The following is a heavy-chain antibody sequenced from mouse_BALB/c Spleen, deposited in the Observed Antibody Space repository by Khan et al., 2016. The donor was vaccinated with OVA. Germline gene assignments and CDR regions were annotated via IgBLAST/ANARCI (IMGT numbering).Heavy chain of an antibody. Sequence: QIQLVQSGPELKKPGETVKISCKASGHTFTNFGMNWVKQAPGKGLKWMGWINTYTGEPTYADDFTGRFAFSLDASASTAYLLLNNLTIEDTATYVCARPPYGAYAMDNWGQGTSVTVSS. J-gene: IGHJ4*01. CDR2: INTYTGEP. CDR1: GHTFTNFG. D-gene: IGHD1-1*01. V-gene: IGHV9-3-1*01. CDR3: ARPPYGAYAMDN.